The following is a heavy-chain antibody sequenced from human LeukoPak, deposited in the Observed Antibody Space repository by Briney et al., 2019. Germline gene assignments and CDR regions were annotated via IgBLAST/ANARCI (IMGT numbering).Heavy chain of an antibody. CDR2: IIPILGIA. Sequence: PLASVKVTCKASGGTFSSYAISWVRQAPGQGLEWMGRIIPILGIANYAQKFQGRVTITADKSTSTAYMELSSLRSEDTAVYYCARDPAGGIVGAQSLDYWGQGTLVTVSS. D-gene: IGHD1-26*01. CDR1: GGTFSSYA. CDR3: ARDPAGGIVGAQSLDY. J-gene: IGHJ4*02. V-gene: IGHV1-69*04.